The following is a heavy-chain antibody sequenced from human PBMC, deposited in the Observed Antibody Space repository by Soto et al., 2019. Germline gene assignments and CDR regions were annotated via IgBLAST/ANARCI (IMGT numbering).Heavy chain of an antibody. D-gene: IGHD3-22*01. V-gene: IGHV3-33*01. Sequence: PGGSLRLSCAASGFIVSSYGMHWVRQAPGKGLEWVAVIWYDGSNKYNADSVKGRFTISRDNSKNTLYLQMNSLRADDTAVYYCARDLRDYYDSSGYSWFDPWGQGTLVTVSS. J-gene: IGHJ5*02. CDR3: ARDLRDYYDSSGYSWFDP. CDR1: GFIVSSYG. CDR2: IWYDGSNK.